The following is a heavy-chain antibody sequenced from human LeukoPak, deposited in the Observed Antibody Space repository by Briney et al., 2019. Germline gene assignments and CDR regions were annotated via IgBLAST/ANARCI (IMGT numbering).Heavy chain of an antibody. CDR2: IYYSGST. D-gene: IGHD3-10*01. CDR3: ARDQSRYYYLDY. Sequence: SETLSLTCTVSGGSISSSSYYWGWIRQPPGKGLEWIGSIYYSGSTYYNPSLKSRVTISVDTSKNQFSLKLSSVTAADTAVYYCARDQSRYYYLDYWGQGTLVTVSS. J-gene: IGHJ4*02. V-gene: IGHV4-39*07. CDR1: GGSISSSSYY.